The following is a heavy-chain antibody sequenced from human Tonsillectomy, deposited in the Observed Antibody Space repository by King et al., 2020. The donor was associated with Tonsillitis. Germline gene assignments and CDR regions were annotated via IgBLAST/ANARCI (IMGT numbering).Heavy chain of an antibody. Sequence: VQLVESGGGVVQPGGSLRLSCAASGFTFDDYAMHWVRQAPGKGLEWVSLISGDGGSTYYADSVKGRFTISRDNSKNSLYLQMNSLRTEDTALYYCAKDLGAGTYYYGSGSYPAADYWGQGTLVTVSS. D-gene: IGHD3-10*01. J-gene: IGHJ4*02. V-gene: IGHV3-43*02. CDR2: ISGDGGST. CDR3: AKDLGAGTYYYGSGSYPAADY. CDR1: GFTFDDYA.